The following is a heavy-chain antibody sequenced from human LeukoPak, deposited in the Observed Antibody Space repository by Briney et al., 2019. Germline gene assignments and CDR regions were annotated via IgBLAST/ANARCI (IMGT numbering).Heavy chain of an antibody. Sequence: SETLSLTCTVSGSSISSYYWSWIRQPPGKGLEWIGYIYYSGSTNYNPSLKSRVTISVDTSKNQFSLKLSSVTAADTAVYYCARDSSVAGIGNAFDIWGQGTVVTVSS. V-gene: IGHV4-59*01. CDR2: IYYSGST. J-gene: IGHJ3*02. D-gene: IGHD6-19*01. CDR3: ARDSSVAGIGNAFDI. CDR1: GSSISSYY.